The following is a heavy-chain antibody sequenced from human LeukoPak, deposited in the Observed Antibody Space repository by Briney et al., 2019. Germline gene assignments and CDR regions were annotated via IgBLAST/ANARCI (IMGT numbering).Heavy chain of an antibody. V-gene: IGHV4-30-2*01. J-gene: IGHJ4*02. CDR2: IYHSGST. Sequence: PSQTLSLTCAVSGGSISSGGYSWSWIQQPPGKGLEWIGYIYHSGSTHYNPSLKSRVTISVDRSKSQFSLKLSSVTAADTAVYYCASLKDGYSTFDYWGQGTLVTVSS. D-gene: IGHD5-24*01. CDR3: ASLKDGYSTFDY. CDR1: GGSISSGGYS.